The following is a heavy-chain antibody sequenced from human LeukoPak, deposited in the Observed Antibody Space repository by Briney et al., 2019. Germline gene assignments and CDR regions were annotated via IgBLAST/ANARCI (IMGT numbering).Heavy chain of an antibody. Sequence: GGSLRLSCAASGFTFSSYAMHWVRQALGKGLEWVAVISYDGSNKYYADSVKGRFTISRDNAKNSLYLQMNSLRAEDTAVYYCARHPPDCSSTSCHIDYWGQGTLVTVSS. CDR1: GFTFSSYA. J-gene: IGHJ4*02. D-gene: IGHD2-2*01. CDR2: ISYDGSNK. V-gene: IGHV3-30-3*01. CDR3: ARHPPDCSSTSCHIDY.